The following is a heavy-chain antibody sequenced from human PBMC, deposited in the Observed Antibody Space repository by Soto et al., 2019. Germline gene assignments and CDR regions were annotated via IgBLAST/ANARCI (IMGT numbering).Heavy chain of an antibody. D-gene: IGHD3-22*01. Sequence: QVQLQESGPGLVKPSGTLSLTCVVSGGSISGRNWWSWVRQAPGKGLEWIGEVFHSGDTTYTPSLRSRVTISVDKSKNQFSLNLNSVTAADTAVYYCARLIYDSRLNYFYFDFWGQGALVTVSS. CDR2: VFHSGDT. V-gene: IGHV4-4*02. J-gene: IGHJ4*02. CDR1: GGSISGRNW. CDR3: ARLIYDSRLNYFYFDF.